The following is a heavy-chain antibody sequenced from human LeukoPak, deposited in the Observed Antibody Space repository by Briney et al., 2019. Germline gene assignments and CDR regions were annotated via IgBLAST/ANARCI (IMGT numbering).Heavy chain of an antibody. D-gene: IGHD6-13*01. CDR1: GGTFSSYA. J-gene: IGHJ6*02. CDR3: ARGYLLIAAAATDYYYGMDV. V-gene: IGHV1-69*04. Sequence: GASVKVSCKASGGTFSSYAISWVRQAPGQGLGWMGRIIPILGIANYAQKFQGRVTITADKSTSTAYMELSSLRSEDTAVYYCARGYLLIAAAATDYYYGMDVWGQGTTVTVSS. CDR2: IIPILGIA.